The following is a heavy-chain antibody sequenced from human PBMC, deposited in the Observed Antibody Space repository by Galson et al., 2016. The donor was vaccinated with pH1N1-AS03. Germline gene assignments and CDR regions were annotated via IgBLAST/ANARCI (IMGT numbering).Heavy chain of an antibody. CDR1: GFTFRDYG. CDR3: ARDRPNYNVYLDH. CDR2: IWYDGSNK. J-gene: IGHJ4*02. V-gene: IGHV3-33*01. D-gene: IGHD5-24*01. Sequence: SLRPSCAASGFTFRDYGFHWVRQAPGKGLEWVAVIWYDGSNKNYVDSVKGRFIVSRDNSNDTLYLQMNSLRAEDTAVYYCARDRPNYNVYLDHWGQGILVTVSS.